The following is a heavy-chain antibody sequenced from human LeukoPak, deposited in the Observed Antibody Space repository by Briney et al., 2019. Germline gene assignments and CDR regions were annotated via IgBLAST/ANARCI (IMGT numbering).Heavy chain of an antibody. Sequence: GGSLRLSCAASGFTFDDYGMSWVRQAPGKGLEWVSGINWNGGSTGYADSVKGRFTISRDNAKNSLYLQTNSLRAEDTALYHCARVGYSGYQYYFDYWGQGTLVTVSS. CDR3: ARVGYSGYQYYFDY. V-gene: IGHV3-20*01. J-gene: IGHJ4*02. D-gene: IGHD5-12*01. CDR1: GFTFDDYG. CDR2: INWNGGST.